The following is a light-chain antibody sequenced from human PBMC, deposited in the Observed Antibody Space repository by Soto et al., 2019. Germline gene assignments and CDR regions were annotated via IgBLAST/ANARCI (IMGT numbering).Light chain of an antibody. CDR3: ASYTSITTLYV. V-gene: IGLV2-14*01. Sequence: QSALAQPASVSGSPGQSITISCTGSSSDVGGYDYVSWYQHHPGKGPKLILYEVSNRPSGVSDRFSGSKSGNTASLSISGLQAEEEADYYCASYTSITTLYVFGTGTKVTVL. CDR1: SSDVGGYDY. J-gene: IGLJ1*01. CDR2: EVS.